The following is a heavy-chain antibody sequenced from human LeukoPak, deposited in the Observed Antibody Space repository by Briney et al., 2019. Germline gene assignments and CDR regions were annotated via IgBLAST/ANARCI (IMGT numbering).Heavy chain of an antibody. D-gene: IGHD6-13*01. Sequence: ASVKVSCKASGGTFSSYAISWVRLAPGQGLEWMGGIIPIFGTANYAQKFQGRVTITTDESTSTAYMELSSLRSEDTAVYYCARKAAAGTTTWDYMDVWGKGTTVTVSS. J-gene: IGHJ6*03. CDR1: GGTFSSYA. CDR2: IIPIFGTA. V-gene: IGHV1-69*05. CDR3: ARKAAAGTTTWDYMDV.